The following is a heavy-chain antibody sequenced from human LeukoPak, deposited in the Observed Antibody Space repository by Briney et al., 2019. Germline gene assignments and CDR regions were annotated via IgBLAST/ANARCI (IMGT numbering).Heavy chain of an antibody. CDR1: GFTFSSYR. CDR2: ISSSSSYI. D-gene: IGHD2-2*02. Sequence: PGGSLRLSCAASGFTFSSYRMIWVRQAPGKGLEWVSSISSSSSYIYYADSVKGRFTISRDNAKNSLYLQMNSLRAEDTAVYYCARSLRVVPAAISDYWGQGTLVTVSS. J-gene: IGHJ4*02. V-gene: IGHV3-21*01. CDR3: ARSLRVVPAAISDY.